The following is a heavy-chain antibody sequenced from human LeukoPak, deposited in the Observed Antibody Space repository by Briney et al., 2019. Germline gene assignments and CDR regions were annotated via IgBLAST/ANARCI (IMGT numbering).Heavy chain of an antibody. Sequence: ASVKVSCKASGYTFTGYYMHWVRQAPGQGLEWMGWINPNSGGTNYAQKFQGRVTMTRDTSISTAYMELSRLRSDDTAEYYCARQDYDFWSGWDYYYMDVWGKGTTVTVSS. J-gene: IGHJ6*03. V-gene: IGHV1-2*02. CDR3: ARQDYDFWSGWDYYYMDV. D-gene: IGHD3-3*01. CDR1: GYTFTGYY. CDR2: INPNSGGT.